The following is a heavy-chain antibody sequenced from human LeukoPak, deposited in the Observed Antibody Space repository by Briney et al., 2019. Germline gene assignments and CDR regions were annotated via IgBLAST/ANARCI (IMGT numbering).Heavy chain of an antibody. Sequence: PGGSLRLSCAASGFTFSSYEMNWVRQAPGKGLEWVSYISSSGSTIYYADSVKGRFTISRDNAKDSLYLQMNSLRVEDTAVYYCAREGGITVVRGVSGYFDCWGQGTLVTVSS. CDR2: ISSSGSTI. CDR1: GFTFSSYE. V-gene: IGHV3-48*03. CDR3: AREGGITVVRGVSGYFDC. D-gene: IGHD3-10*01. J-gene: IGHJ4*02.